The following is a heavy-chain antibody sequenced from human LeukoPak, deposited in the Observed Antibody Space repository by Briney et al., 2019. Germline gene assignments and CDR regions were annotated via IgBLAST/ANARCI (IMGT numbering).Heavy chain of an antibody. J-gene: IGHJ4*02. D-gene: IGHD6-13*01. CDR1: GASISSSSYY. CDR3: MQQLVSDLYYFDY. CDR2: IYYSGKT. Sequence: SSETLSLTCTVSGASISSSSYYWGWIRQSPGKGLEWIGSIYYSGKTYYNPSLKSRVTLSVDTSKNQFSLRLNSVTAAGTAVYFCMQQLVSDLYYFDYWGQGTLVTVSS. V-gene: IGHV4-39*03.